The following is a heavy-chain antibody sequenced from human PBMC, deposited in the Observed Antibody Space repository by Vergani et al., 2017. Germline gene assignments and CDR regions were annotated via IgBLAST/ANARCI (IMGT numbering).Heavy chain of an antibody. V-gene: IGHV3-30-3*01. J-gene: IGHJ4*02. Sequence: QVQLVESGGGLVKPGGSLRLSCAASGFTFSSYAMHWVRQAPGKGLEWVAVISYDGSNKYYADSVKGRFTISRDNSKNTLYLQMNSLRAEDTAVYYCASGGDGGGYYFDYWGQGTLVTVSS. CDR1: GFTFSSYA. CDR2: ISYDGSNK. CDR3: ASGGDGGGYYFDY. D-gene: IGHD2-21*01.